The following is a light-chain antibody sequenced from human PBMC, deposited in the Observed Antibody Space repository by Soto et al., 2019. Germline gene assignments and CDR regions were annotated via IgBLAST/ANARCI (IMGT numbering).Light chain of an antibody. V-gene: IGKV3-20*01. CDR1: QSVRSSY. CDR3: QQYGSNPKT. Sequence: EIVLPQSPGPLSLSPGEGATLSCRASQSVRSSYLAWYHQKPGQAPRLLIYATSSRDTGIPDRFSGSGSGTDFTLTISRLEPEDSAVYYCQQYGSNPKTFGGGTKVEIK. CDR2: ATS. J-gene: IGKJ4*01.